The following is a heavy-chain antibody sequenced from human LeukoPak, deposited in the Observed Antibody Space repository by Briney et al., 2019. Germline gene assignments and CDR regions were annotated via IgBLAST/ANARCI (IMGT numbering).Heavy chain of an antibody. CDR2: IYTSGST. V-gene: IGHV4-4*07. J-gene: IGHJ4*02. CDR1: GGSISSYY. Sequence: PSETLSLXCTVSGGSISSYYWSWIRQPAGKGLEWIGRIYTSGSTNYNPSLKSRVTMSVDTSKNQFSLKLSSVTAADTAVYYRARDSTIFGVVPYFDYWGQGTLVTVSS. D-gene: IGHD3-3*01. CDR3: ARDSTIFGVVPYFDY.